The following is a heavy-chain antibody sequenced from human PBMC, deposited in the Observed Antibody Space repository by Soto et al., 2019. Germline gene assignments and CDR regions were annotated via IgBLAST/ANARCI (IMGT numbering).Heavy chain of an antibody. CDR2: ISGSGGST. J-gene: IGHJ4*02. V-gene: IGHV3-23*01. CDR3: AYSSTPFDY. Sequence: EVQLLESGGGLVQPGGSLRLSCAASGFTFSSYAMSWVRQAPGKGLEWVSAISGSGGSTYYADSVKGRFTISRDNYNTTLYLQMNSLRAEDTAVDYCAYSSTPFDYWGQGTLVTVSS. CDR1: GFTFSSYA. D-gene: IGHD6-13*01.